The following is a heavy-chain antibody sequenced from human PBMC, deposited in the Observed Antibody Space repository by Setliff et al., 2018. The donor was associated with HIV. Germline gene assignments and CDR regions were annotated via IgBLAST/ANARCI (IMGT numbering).Heavy chain of an antibody. J-gene: IGHJ4*02. Sequence: ASVKVSCKASGYTFTGYYMHWVRPAPGQGLEWMGWINPNSGGTNYAQKFQGWVTMTRDTSISTAYMELRRLRSDDTAVYYCARGRGAYARRGYPDYWGQGTLVTVSS. CDR2: INPNSGGT. CDR3: ARGRGAYARRGYPDY. CDR1: GYTFTGYY. D-gene: IGHD3-22*01. V-gene: IGHV1-2*04.